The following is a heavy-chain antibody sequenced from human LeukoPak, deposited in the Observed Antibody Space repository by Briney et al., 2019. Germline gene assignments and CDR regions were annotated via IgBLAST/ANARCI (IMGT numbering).Heavy chain of an antibody. CDR2: MNPNSGNT. D-gene: IGHD6-13*01. J-gene: IGHJ4*02. CDR3: ARVGYESYSSSWYDFDY. Sequence: GASVKVSCKASGYTFTSYDINWVRQATGQGLEWMGWMNPNSGNTGYAQKFQGRVTMTRNTSISTAYMELSSLRSEDTAVYYCARVGYESYSSSWYDFDYWGQGTLVTVSS. CDR1: GYTFTSYD. V-gene: IGHV1-8*01.